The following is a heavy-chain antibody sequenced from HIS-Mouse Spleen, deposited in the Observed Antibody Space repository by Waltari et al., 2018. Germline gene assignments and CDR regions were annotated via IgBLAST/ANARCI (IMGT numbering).Heavy chain of an antibody. D-gene: IGHD6-6*01. Sequence: QVQLQESGPGLVKPSETLSLTCTASGYSISSGYYWGWIRQPPGNGLEWIGSIYHSGSTCYNPALKSRVTISVDPSKNQFSLKLSSVTAADAAVYYCASSEITIAAPSYYFDYWGQGTLVTVSS. J-gene: IGHJ4*02. CDR2: IYHSGST. CDR3: ASSEITIAAPSYYFDY. CDR1: GYSISSGYY. V-gene: IGHV4-38-2*02.